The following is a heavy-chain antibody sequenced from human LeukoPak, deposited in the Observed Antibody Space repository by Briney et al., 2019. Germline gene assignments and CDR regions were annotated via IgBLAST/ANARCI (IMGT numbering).Heavy chain of an antibody. CDR2: ISSNGGST. CDR1: GFTFSSYA. D-gene: IGHD4-17*01. Sequence: AGGSLRLSCAASGFTFSSYAMSWVRQAPGKGLEYVSAISSNGGSTYYADSVKGRFTISRDNSKDTLYLQMSSLRAEDTAVYYCVTQGAYGDYGYWGQGTLVTVSS. J-gene: IGHJ4*02. CDR3: VTQGAYGDYGY. V-gene: IGHV3-64D*09.